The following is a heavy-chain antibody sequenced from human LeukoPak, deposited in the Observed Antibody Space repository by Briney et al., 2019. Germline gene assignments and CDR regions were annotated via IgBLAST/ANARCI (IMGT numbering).Heavy chain of an antibody. J-gene: IGHJ4*02. CDR1: GLTFSSYW. Sequence: GGSLRLSCVASGLTFSSYWKYWVRQASGKGLVWVSQIISDGSRTYYADSVKGRFTISRDNTKNTLYLQMNSLRAEDTAVYYCVRDGDNLGRDFDYWGQGTLVTVSS. CDR3: VRDGDNLGRDFDY. D-gene: IGHD4-17*01. V-gene: IGHV3-74*01. CDR2: IISDGSRT.